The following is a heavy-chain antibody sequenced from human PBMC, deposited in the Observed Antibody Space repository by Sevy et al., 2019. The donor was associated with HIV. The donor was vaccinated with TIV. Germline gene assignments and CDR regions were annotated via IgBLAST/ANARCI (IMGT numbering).Heavy chain of an antibody. CDR3: AKEGAYSYTTYFDC. CDR2: RSFDGSNK. CDR1: GFSFSGYA. Sequence: GGSLRLSCAASGFSFSGYAIHWVRLAPGKGLEWVADRSFDGSNKYYADSVKGRFTISRDNSTNSLFLQMNSLRAEDTAVYYCAKEGAYSYTTYFDCWGQGTVVTVPS. V-gene: IGHV3-30*18. J-gene: IGHJ4*02. D-gene: IGHD1-26*01.